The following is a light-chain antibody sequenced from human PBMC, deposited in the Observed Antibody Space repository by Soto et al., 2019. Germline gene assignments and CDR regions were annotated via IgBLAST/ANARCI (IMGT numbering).Light chain of an antibody. Sequence: DIQMTQSPSSLSASVGDRVTITCRASQSISSYLNWYQQKPGKAPKLLIYAASSLQSGVPSRFSGSGSGTDFTLTISSLESEDFAVYFCQQYGDRPRTFGQGTKVDIK. V-gene: IGKV1-39*01. CDR3: QQYGDRPRT. CDR1: QSISSY. J-gene: IGKJ1*01. CDR2: AAS.